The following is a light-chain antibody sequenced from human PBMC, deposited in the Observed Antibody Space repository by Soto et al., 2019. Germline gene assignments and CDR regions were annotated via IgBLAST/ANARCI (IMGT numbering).Light chain of an antibody. CDR1: RDISSW. CDR2: AAS. J-gene: IGKJ4*01. Sequence: DIPMTQSPSSVSASVGDRVTITCRASRDISSWLAWYQQKPGKAPQLLIYAASSLRSGVPSRFSGSGSGTDFTLTISSLQPEDFATYYCQQANSFPPIFGGGTKVEIK. CDR3: QQANSFPPI. V-gene: IGKV1D-12*01.